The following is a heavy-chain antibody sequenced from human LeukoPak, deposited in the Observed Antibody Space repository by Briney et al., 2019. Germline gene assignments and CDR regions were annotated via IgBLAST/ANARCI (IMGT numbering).Heavy chain of an antibody. CDR1: GFTFSSHG. Sequence: GGSLRLSCAASGFTFSSHGMHWVRQAPGKGLEWVAVISYDGSNKYYADSVKGRFTISRDNSKNTLYLQMNSLRAEDTAVYYCAKDETSKYCSSTSCLYNWFDPWGQGTLVTVSS. CDR2: ISYDGSNK. CDR3: AKDETSKYCSSTSCLYNWFDP. D-gene: IGHD2-2*01. V-gene: IGHV3-30*18. J-gene: IGHJ5*02.